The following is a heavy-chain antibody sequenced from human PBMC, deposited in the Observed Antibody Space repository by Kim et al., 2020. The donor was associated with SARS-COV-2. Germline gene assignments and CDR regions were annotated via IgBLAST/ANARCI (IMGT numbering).Heavy chain of an antibody. CDR1: GDSISSGDYY. V-gene: IGHV4-30-4*08. CDR3: ASPPDV. J-gene: IGHJ6*04. Sequence: SETLSLTCTVSGDSISSGDYYWSWIRQPPGKGLEWISYISDSWSTYYNPFLKSRITISVDTSKNQFSLKLTSATAAGTGVYYCASPPDVWGKGTTVTVSS. CDR2: ISDSWST.